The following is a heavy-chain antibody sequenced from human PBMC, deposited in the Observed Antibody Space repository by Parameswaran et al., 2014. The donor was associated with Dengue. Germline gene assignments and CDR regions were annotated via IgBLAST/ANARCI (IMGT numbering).Heavy chain of an antibody. Sequence: RWIRQPPGKGLEWIGEINHSGSTNYNPSLKSRVTISVDTSKNQFSLKLSSVTAADTAVYYCARVPPRGYYYYGMDVWGQGTTVTVSS. CDR2: INHSGST. J-gene: IGHJ6*02. CDR3: ARVPPRGYYYYGMDV. D-gene: IGHD3-22*01. V-gene: IGHV4-34*01.